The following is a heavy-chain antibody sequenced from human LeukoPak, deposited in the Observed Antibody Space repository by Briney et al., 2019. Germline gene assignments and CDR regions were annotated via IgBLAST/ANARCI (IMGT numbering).Heavy chain of an antibody. D-gene: IGHD3-22*01. CDR1: GGSITTYY. V-gene: IGHV4-4*07. CDR3: ARDLLGYFDSSGYLYSFDY. Sequence: PSETLSLTCTVSGGSITTYYWGWIRQPAGKGLEWIGHIYTSGSTTYNPSLKSRVTMSVDTSKNQFSLNLSSVTAADTAVYYCARDLLGYFDSSGYLYSFDYWGQGTLVTVSS. CDR2: IYTSGST. J-gene: IGHJ4*02.